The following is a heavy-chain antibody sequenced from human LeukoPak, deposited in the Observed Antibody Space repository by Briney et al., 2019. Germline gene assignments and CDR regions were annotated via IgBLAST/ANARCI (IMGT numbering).Heavy chain of an antibody. CDR1: GGTFSSYA. V-gene: IGHV1-69*13. Sequence: SVKVSCKASGGTFSSYAISWVRQAPGQGLEWMGGIIPIFGTANYAQKFQGRVTITADESTSTAYMELSSLRSEGTAVYYCAREGGKALRYFDWLTPDAFDIWGQGTMVTVSS. CDR2: IIPIFGTA. D-gene: IGHD3-9*01. CDR3: AREGGKALRYFDWLTPDAFDI. J-gene: IGHJ3*02.